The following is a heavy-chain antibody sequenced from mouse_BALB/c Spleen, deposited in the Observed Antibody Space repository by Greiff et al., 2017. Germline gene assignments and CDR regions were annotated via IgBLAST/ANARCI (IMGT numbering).Heavy chain of an antibody. Sequence: EVHLVESGGGLVKPGGSLKLSCAASGFTFSDYYMYWVRQTPEKRLEWVATISDGGSYTYYPDSVKGRFTISRDNAKNNLYLQMSSLKSEDTAMYYCARFYYGSSYAMDYWGQGTSVTVSS. J-gene: IGHJ4*01. CDR2: ISDGGSYT. V-gene: IGHV5-4*02. D-gene: IGHD1-1*01. CDR3: ARFYYGSSYAMDY. CDR1: GFTFSDYY.